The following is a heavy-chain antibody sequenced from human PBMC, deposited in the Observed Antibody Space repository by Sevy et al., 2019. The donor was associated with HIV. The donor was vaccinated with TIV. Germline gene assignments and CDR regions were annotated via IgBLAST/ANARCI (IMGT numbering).Heavy chain of an antibody. J-gene: IGHJ3*02. V-gene: IGHV3-48*01. D-gene: IGHD2-15*01. CDR1: GFTFSSYS. CDR2: ISSSSSTI. Sequence: GGSLRLSCAASGFTFSSYSMNWVRQAPGKGLEWASYISSSSSTIYYADSVKGRFTISRDNAKNSLYLQMNSLRAEDTAVYYCARGCSGGSCYVHAFDIWGQGTMVPVSS. CDR3: ARGCSGGSCYVHAFDI.